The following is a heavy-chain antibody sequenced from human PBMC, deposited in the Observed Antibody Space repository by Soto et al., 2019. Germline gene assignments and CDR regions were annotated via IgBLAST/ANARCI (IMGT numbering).Heavy chain of an antibody. CDR1: GDSMSEFY. J-gene: IGHJ4*02. CDR2: VHYVGTT. CDR3: TRLNCYDTSGYPYFFDY. Sequence: QVQLRESGPGLVKPSETLSLTCIVSGDSMSEFYWSWIRQSPGKGLEWIGYVHYVGTTKYNPSHKSRVTISVDTSKKQFSLNLRSVTAADTAVYYCTRLNCYDTSGYPYFFDYWGQGAPVTVSS. D-gene: IGHD3-22*01. V-gene: IGHV4-59*12.